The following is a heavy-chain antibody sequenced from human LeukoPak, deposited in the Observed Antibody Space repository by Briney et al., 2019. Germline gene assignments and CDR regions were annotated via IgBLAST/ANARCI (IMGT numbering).Heavy chain of an antibody. CDR2: ISTSGKTI. J-gene: IGHJ4*02. D-gene: IGHD5-12*01. CDR1: GFTFSGYE. V-gene: IGHV3-48*03. Sequence: GGSLRLSCAASGFTFSGYEMNWVRQAPGKGLEWISYISTSGKTIYYADSVKGRFTISRDNAKNSLFLQMNSLRAEDTAVYYCARDQGGYDYPPDYWGQGTLVTVSS. CDR3: ARDQGGYDYPPDY.